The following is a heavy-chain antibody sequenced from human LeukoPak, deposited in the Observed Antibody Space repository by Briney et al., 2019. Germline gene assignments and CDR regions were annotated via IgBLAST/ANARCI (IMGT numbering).Heavy chain of an antibody. V-gene: IGHV4-39*01. CDR2: IYYSGST. Sequence: SETLSLTCTVSGGSTSGISNYWGGIRQPPGKGLEWIGSIYYSGSTYYNPSLKSRVTISVDTSKNHFSLKLSSVTAADTAVYYCARQITDAIEYWGQGTLVTVSS. J-gene: IGHJ4*02. CDR3: ARQITDAIEY. D-gene: IGHD5-24*01. CDR1: GGSTSGISNY.